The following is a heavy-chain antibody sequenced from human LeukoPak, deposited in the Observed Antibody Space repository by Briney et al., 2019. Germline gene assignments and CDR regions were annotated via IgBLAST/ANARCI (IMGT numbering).Heavy chain of an antibody. D-gene: IGHD2-8*01. J-gene: IGHJ6*02. V-gene: IGHV4-59*08. Sequence: SETLSLTCTVSGGSISSYYWSWIRQTPGKGLEWIGDIYYSGSTNYNPSLKSRVTISVDTSKNQFSLKLSSVTAADTAVYYCARVYSSGMDVWGQGTTVTVSS. CDR3: ARVYSSGMDV. CDR1: GGSISSYY. CDR2: IYYSGST.